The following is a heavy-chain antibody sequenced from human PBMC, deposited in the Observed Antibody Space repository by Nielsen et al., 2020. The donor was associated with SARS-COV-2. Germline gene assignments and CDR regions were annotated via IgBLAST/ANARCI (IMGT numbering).Heavy chain of an antibody. J-gene: IGHJ3*02. CDR3: ARERRQLADAFDI. CDR2: ISSNGGST. V-gene: IGHV3-64D*06. D-gene: IGHD6-6*01. CDR1: GFTFSSYA. Sequence: GGSLRLSCSASGFTFSSYAMHWVRQAPGKGLEYVSAISSNGGSTYYADSVKGRFTISRDNSKNTLYLQMSSLRAEDTAVYYCARERRQLADAFDIWGQGTMVTVSS.